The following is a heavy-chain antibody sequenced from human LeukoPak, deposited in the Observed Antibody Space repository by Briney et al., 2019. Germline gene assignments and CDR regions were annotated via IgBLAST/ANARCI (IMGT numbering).Heavy chain of an antibody. V-gene: IGHV1-2*02. CDR1: EYTFTGYY. CDR3: ATSSSSSSWIPDAFDI. Sequence: ASVKVSCKASEYTFTGYYMHWVRQAPGQGLEWMGWINLNSGGTNYAQKFQGRVTMTRDTSINTAYMDLSGLRFDDTAVYYCATSSSSSSWIPDAFDIWGQGTMVTVSS. D-gene: IGHD6-13*01. J-gene: IGHJ3*02. CDR2: INLNSGGT.